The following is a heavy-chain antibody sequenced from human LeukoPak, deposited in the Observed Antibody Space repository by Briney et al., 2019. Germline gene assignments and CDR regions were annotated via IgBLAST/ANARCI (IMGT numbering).Heavy chain of an antibody. Sequence: ASVKVSCKASGYTFTVYYMYWVRQAPGQGLEWMGRINPNSGGTNYAQKFQGRVTMTRDTSISTAYMELSRLRSDDTAVYYCARCRGGAVADLDYWGQGTLVTVSS. D-gene: IGHD6-19*01. CDR1: GYTFTVYY. CDR2: INPNSGGT. J-gene: IGHJ4*02. V-gene: IGHV1-2*06. CDR3: ARCRGGAVADLDY.